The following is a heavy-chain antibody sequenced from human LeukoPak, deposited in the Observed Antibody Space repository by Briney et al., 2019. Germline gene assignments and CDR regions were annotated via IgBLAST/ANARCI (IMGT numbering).Heavy chain of an antibody. Sequence: PGRSLRLSCAASGFTFSSYGMHWVRQAPGKGLEWVAVISYGGSNKYYADSVKGRFTISRDNSKNTLYLQMNSLRAEDTAVYYCAKSGGYYYNFDYWGQGTLVTVSS. V-gene: IGHV3-30*18. CDR3: AKSGGYYYNFDY. J-gene: IGHJ4*02. CDR1: GFTFSSYG. CDR2: ISYGGSNK. D-gene: IGHD3-22*01.